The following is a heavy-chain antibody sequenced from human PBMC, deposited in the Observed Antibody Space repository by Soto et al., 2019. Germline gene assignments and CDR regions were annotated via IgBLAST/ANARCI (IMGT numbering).Heavy chain of an antibody. J-gene: IGHJ4*02. CDR2: IYTSGTT. V-gene: IGHV4-4*07. D-gene: IGHD3-9*01. CDR1: GRSMSGYY. CDR3: AREDYYDTGYYVV. Sequence: NPSETLSLTCTVSGRSMSGYYWSWIRQPAGERLEWIGRIYTSGTTDFNPSLKGRVTMSVDTSKNQFSLKLTSVTAADTALYYCAREDYYDTGYYVVWGQGTQVTAPQ.